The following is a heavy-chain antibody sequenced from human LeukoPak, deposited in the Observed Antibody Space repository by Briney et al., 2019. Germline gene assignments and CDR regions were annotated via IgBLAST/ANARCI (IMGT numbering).Heavy chain of an antibody. J-gene: IGHJ4*02. CDR3: VRDGVGAPPFDY. CDR2: IKSDGSSV. Sequence: GGSLRLSCAASGFAFSSHWMHWVRQTPGKGLVWVSRIKSDGSSVDYADSVKGRFTISRDNAKNTLYLQMNSLRAEDMAVYYCVRDGVGAPPFDYWGQGALVTVSS. V-gene: IGHV3-74*01. D-gene: IGHD1-26*01. CDR1: GFAFSSHW.